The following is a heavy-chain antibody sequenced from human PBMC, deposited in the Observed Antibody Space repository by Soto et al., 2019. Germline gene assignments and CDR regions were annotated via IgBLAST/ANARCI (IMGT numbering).Heavy chain of an antibody. CDR2: IYWDDDK. D-gene: IGHD2-21*02. CDR3: VQSRCGGDCLQSYSSHSYYGLDV. CDR1: GFSLSTTGVG. V-gene: IGHV2-5*02. J-gene: IGHJ6*02. Sequence: QITLKESGPTLVKPTQTLTLTCSFSGFSLSTTGVGVGWIRQPPGKALEWLALIYWDDDKRYNPSLNSRLTITKDTSKNQVVLAMTNMDPVDTDTYYCVQSRCGGDCLQSYSSHSYYGLDVWDQGTTVTVSS.